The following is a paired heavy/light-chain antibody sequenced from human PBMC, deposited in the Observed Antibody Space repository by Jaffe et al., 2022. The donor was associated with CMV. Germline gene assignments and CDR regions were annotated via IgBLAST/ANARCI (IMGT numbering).Light chain of an antibody. CDR3: QQHGTSPYT. Sequence: EIGLTQSPGTLSLSPGERATLSCRASQSVSSSYLAWYQQKPGQAPRLLIYAASSRATGIPDRFSGSGSGTDFTLTISRLQPEDFAVYYCQQHGTSPYTFGQGTKLEIK. CDR2: AAS. V-gene: IGKV3-20*01. CDR1: QSVSSSY. J-gene: IGKJ2*01.
Heavy chain of an antibody. CDR3: ARGGGPTKAGHFED. J-gene: IGHJ4*02. Sequence: QVQLVQSGTEVKKPGSSVKVSCETSGDTVSSSSYTINWVRQAPGQGLEWMGGIIPLYPSTSYAPEFQGRVTFTADESTHTVYMELTSLRSEDTAVYYCARGGGPTKAGHFEDWGQGTLVSVSA. CDR1: GDTVSSSSYT. V-gene: IGHV1-69*01. CDR2: IIPLYPST. D-gene: IGHD2-8*01.